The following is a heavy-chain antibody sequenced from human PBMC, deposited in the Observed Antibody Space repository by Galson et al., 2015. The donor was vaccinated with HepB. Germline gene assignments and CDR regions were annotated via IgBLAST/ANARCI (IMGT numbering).Heavy chain of an antibody. V-gene: IGHV3-74*03. CDR1: GFTFRNYW. CDR3: GTDKWGFPDY. CDR2: IKGDGSGI. Sequence: SLRLSCAASGFTFRNYWVVWVRQAPGKGLVWVSRIKGDGSGITYVDSVKGRFTISRDNAKNTVYLEMNSLRDEDTAVYYCGTDKWGFPDYWGQGTLVTVSA. J-gene: IGHJ4*02. D-gene: IGHD7-27*01.